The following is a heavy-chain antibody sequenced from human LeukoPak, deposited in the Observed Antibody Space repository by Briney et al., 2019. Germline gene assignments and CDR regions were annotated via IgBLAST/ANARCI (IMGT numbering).Heavy chain of an antibody. CDR1: GYTFTGYY. D-gene: IGHD3-22*01. V-gene: IGHV1-2*06. CDR2: INPNSGGT. J-gene: IGHJ1*01. CDR3: ARYYDSSGYSSEYFQH. Sequence: ASVRVSCKASGYTFTGYYIHLVRQAPGQGLEWMGRINPNSGGTNYAQKFQGRVTMTRDTSISTAYMELSRLRSDDTAVYYCARYYDSSGYSSEYFQHWGQGTLVTVSS.